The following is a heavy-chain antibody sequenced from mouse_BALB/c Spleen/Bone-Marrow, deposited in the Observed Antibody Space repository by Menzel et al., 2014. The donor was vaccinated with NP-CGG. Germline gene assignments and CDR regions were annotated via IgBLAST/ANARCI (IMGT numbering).Heavy chain of an antibody. CDR2: INTYFGDI. D-gene: IGHD2-5*01. CDR3: ARGYSNNYAMDY. Sequence: QVQLQQSGAELVRPGVSVKISCKGSGYTFTDYAMHWVKQSHAESLEWIGVINTYFGDISYNQKFKGKATIAVDKTSRTVYMELARLTAEDSAIYYCARGYSNNYAMDYWVQGASVTVSS. J-gene: IGHJ4*01. V-gene: IGHV1S137*01. CDR1: GYTFTDYA.